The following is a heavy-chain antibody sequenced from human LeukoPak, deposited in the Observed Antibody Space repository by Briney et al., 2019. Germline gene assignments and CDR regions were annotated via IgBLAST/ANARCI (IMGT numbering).Heavy chain of an antibody. D-gene: IGHD1-20*01. CDR3: TTYNWNDRFFDY. J-gene: IGHJ4*02. CDR2: IRSTANGYAT. CDR1: GFTFSGSA. Sequence: GGSLRLSCAASGFTFSGSALHWVRQASGKGLEWVGRIRSTANGYATAYAAPVKGRFTISRDDSKNTAYLQMNSLKTEDTAVYYCTTYNWNDRFFDYWGQGTLVTVSS. V-gene: IGHV3-73*01.